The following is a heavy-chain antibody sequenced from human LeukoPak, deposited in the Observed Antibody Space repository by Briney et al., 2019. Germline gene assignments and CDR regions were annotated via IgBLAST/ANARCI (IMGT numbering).Heavy chain of an antibody. Sequence: SETLSLTCTVSGGSISSYYWSWIRQPPGKGLEWIGYIYYSGSTNYNPSLKSRVTISVDTSKNQFSLKLSSVTAADTAVYYCARLSIFGVVGFDYWGQGTLVTVSS. D-gene: IGHD3-3*01. CDR2: IYYSGST. CDR3: ARLSIFGVVGFDY. V-gene: IGHV4-59*08. CDR1: GGSISSYY. J-gene: IGHJ4*02.